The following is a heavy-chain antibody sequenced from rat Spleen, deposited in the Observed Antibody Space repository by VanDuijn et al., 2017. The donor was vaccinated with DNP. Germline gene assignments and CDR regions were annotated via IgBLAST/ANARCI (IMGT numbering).Heavy chain of an antibody. CDR1: GFTFSDYN. Sequence: EVQLVESGGGLVQPGRSLKLSCAASGFTFSDYNMAWVRQAPKSGLEWVATISYDGKSTDYRDSVKGRFTLSRDDAKSILSLQMDSLRSEDTAAYYCATHAGLPGYYLAMDAWGQGTSVTVSS. V-gene: IGHV5-7*01. D-gene: IGHD1-4*01. CDR3: ATHAGLPGYYLAMDA. CDR2: ISYDGKST. J-gene: IGHJ4*01.